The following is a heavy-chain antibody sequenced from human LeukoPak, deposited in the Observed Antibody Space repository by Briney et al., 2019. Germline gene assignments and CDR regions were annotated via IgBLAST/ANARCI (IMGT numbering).Heavy chain of an antibody. J-gene: IGHJ3*01. CDR2: IYYSENT. Sequence: PSETLSLTCTVSGGSISSYYCGWIRQPPGKGLEWIGYIYYSENTYYNPSLKSRVTISVDTSKNQFSMKVNSVTAADTAVYYCARTKPLDPFDFWGQGTLVTVSS. V-gene: IGHV4-59*01. CDR1: GGSISSYY. CDR3: ARTKPLDPFDF.